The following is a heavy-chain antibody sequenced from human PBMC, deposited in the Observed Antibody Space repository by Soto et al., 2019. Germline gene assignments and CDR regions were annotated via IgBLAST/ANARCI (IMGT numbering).Heavy chain of an antibody. Sequence: QVQLVQSGAEVKKPGSSVKVSCKASGGTFSSHAINWVRQAPGQGLEWMGGIVPIFGTSNYAQKFQARVTITADKSTSTAYMEISRLTFEDTALYYCARVRGDGYNSGSVYWGQGTLDTVSS. CDR2: IVPIFGTS. CDR1: GGTFSSHA. D-gene: IGHD3-10*01. J-gene: IGHJ4*02. CDR3: ARVRGDGYNSGSVY. V-gene: IGHV1-69*06.